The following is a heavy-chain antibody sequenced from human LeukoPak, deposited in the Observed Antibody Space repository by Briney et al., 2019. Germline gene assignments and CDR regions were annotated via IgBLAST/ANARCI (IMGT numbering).Heavy chain of an antibody. CDR2: MNPNSGNT. V-gene: IGHV1-8*01. CDR1: GDTFTSSD. J-gene: IGHJ4*02. CDR3: VKSAH. Sequence: ASVKVSCKASGDTFTSSDVNWVRQATGQGLEWMGWMNPNSGNTGYAQKFQGKVAMTRDTSISTAHMELSSLRSEDTAVYYCVKSAHWGQGTLVTVSS.